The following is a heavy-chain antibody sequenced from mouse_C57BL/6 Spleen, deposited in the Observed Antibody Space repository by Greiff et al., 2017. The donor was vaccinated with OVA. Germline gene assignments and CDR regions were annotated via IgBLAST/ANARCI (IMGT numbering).Heavy chain of an antibody. V-gene: IGHV2-9-1*01. CDR1: GFSLTSYA. D-gene: IGHD2-4*01. J-gene: IGHJ4*01. Sequence: QVQLQQSGPGLVAPSQSLSITCTVSGFSLTSYAISWVRQPPGKGLEWLGVIWTGGGTNYNSALKSRLSISKDNSKSQVFLKMNSLQTDDTARYYCARTEDYDYKGGAMDYWGQGTSVTVSS. CDR3: ARTEDYDYKGGAMDY. CDR2: IWTGGGT.